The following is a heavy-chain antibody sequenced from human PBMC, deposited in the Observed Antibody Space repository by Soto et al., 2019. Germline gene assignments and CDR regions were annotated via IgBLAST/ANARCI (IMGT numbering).Heavy chain of an antibody. V-gene: IGHV3-23*01. CDR1: GFTFNNYA. J-gene: IGHJ4*02. CDR3: ARDLVAKPVY. Sequence: EVQLLESGGGLVQPGGSLRLSCAASGFTFNNYAMSWVRQAPGKGLEWVSLISGSGTNTYYADSVKGRFTLSRDNSENTLYLHMNSLRAEDTAIYYCARDLVAKPVYWGQGTLVTVSS. D-gene: IGHD2-21*01. CDR2: ISGSGTNT.